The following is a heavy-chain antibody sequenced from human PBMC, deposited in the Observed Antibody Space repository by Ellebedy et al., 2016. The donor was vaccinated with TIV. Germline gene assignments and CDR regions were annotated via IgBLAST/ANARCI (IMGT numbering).Heavy chain of an antibody. CDR1: GYTFTSYG. CDR3: ARTREEVPAAPQLVPPLDAFDI. Sequence: AASVKVSCKASGYTFTSYGISWVRQAPGQGLEWMGWISAYNGNTNYAQKLQGRVTMTTDTSTSTAYMELRSLRSDDTAVYYCARTREEVPAAPQLVPPLDAFDIWGQGTMVTVSS. V-gene: IGHV1-18*01. J-gene: IGHJ3*02. D-gene: IGHD2-2*01. CDR2: ISAYNGNT.